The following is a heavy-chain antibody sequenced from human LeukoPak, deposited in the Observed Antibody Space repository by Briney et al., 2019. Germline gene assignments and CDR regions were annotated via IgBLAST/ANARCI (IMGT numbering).Heavy chain of an antibody. CDR1: GFTFSSYG. Sequence: PGRSLRLSCAASGFTFSSYGMHWVRQAPGKGLEWVAVIWYDGSNKYYADSVKGRFTISRDNSKNTLYLQMNSLRAEDTAAYYCARDRWGAFDIWGQGTMVTVSS. CDR3: ARDRWGAFDI. D-gene: IGHD3-16*01. V-gene: IGHV3-33*01. CDR2: IWYDGSNK. J-gene: IGHJ3*02.